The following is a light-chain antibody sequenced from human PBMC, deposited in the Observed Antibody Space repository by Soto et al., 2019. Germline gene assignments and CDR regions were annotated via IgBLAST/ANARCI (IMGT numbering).Light chain of an antibody. Sequence: EIVLTQSPATLSLSPGERVILSCRASQSISSSLAWYQQKPGQTHRLLIYDASSRAPGIPARFSGSGSGTDFTLTITSLEPEDVAVYFCQQRSNSPPFTFGPGTKVNLK. CDR1: QSISSS. CDR3: QQRSNSPPFT. J-gene: IGKJ3*01. V-gene: IGKV3-11*01. CDR2: DAS.